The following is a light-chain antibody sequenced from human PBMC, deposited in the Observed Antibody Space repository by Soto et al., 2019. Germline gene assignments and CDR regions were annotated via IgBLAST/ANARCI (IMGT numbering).Light chain of an antibody. V-gene: IGKV3-11*01. CDR2: DAY. CDR3: QQRGSFFS. CDR1: QRVGTY. Sequence: EIVLTQSPATPSLSPGKRATLSCRASQRVGTYLAWYLERPGPTPRLLIYDAYHSAAGIPARFSGSGAGTVFTLTISSLEPEAFAIYYCQQRGSFFSFGAGTKVDFK. J-gene: IGKJ3*01.